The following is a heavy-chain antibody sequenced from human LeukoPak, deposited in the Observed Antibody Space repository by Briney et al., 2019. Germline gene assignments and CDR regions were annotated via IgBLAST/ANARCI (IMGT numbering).Heavy chain of an antibody. Sequence: GGSLRLSCAASGFTISNYYMSWVRQAPGKGLEWVGRIKSKTDGGTTDYAAPVKGRFTISRDDSKNTLYLQMNSLKTEDTAVYYCTTEYYYDSSGYHYWGQGTLVTVSS. CDR1: GFTISNYY. J-gene: IGHJ4*02. CDR3: TTEYYYDSSGYHY. D-gene: IGHD3-22*01. V-gene: IGHV3-15*01. CDR2: IKSKTDGGTT.